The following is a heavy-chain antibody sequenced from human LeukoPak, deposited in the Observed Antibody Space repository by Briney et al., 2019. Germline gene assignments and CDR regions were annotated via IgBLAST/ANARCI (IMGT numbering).Heavy chain of an antibody. J-gene: IGHJ4*02. CDR1: GFTLNSNA. D-gene: IGHD2-2*01. CDR3: AKEEVPNDY. V-gene: IGHV3-23*01. CDR2: ISRMGVTT. Sequence: PGGSLTLSCAVSGFTLNSNAMCWVRQAPGKGLEWVSGISRMGVTTYYADSVKGRFTISRDTSKNTLYLQMNTLRPEDTAVYYCAKEEVPNDYWGQGTLVTVSS.